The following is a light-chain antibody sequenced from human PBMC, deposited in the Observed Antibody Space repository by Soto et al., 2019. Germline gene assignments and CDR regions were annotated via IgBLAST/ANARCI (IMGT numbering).Light chain of an antibody. CDR1: QDISKY. CDR3: QQYDNLPLT. Sequence: DIQMTQSPCSLSASVGERGTITCRASQDISKYLNWYQQKPGKAPKTLIYEASNLETGVPSRFSGSGSGTDFTFTISSLQPEDIATYYCQQYDNLPLTFGGGTKVDIK. V-gene: IGKV1-33*01. J-gene: IGKJ4*01. CDR2: EAS.